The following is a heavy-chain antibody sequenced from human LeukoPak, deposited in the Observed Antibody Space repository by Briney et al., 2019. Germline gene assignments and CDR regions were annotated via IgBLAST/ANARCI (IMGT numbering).Heavy chain of an antibody. V-gene: IGHV3-21*01. CDR3: ARDDVAWNDVHWFDP. CDR2: ISSTGSSI. D-gene: IGHD1-1*01. J-gene: IGHJ5*02. Sequence: GGSLRLSCAASGFTFSYYTMSWVREAPGKGLEWVSSISSTGSSIYYADSVKGRFTISRDNAKNSLYLQMSSLRVEDTAVYYCARDDVAWNDVHWFDPWGQGTLVTVSS. CDR1: GFTFSYYT.